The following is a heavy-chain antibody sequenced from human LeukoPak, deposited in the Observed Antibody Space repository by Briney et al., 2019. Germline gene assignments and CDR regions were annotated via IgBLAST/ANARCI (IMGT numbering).Heavy chain of an antibody. J-gene: IGHJ4*02. Sequence: PGGSVRLSCAASGFAFSNYAMYWVRQAPGKGLEWVSGISTSGGSTYYADSVKGRFTISRDNSKNTLYLQMNSLRAEDTAVYYCARATELDYWGQGTLVTVSS. CDR3: ARATELDY. CDR1: GFAFSNYA. V-gene: IGHV3-23*01. D-gene: IGHD4-17*01. CDR2: ISTSGGST.